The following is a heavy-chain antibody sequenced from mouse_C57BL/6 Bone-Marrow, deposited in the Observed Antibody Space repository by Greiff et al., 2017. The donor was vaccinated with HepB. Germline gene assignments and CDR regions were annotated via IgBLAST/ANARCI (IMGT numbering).Heavy chain of an antibody. V-gene: IGHV5-6*01. Sequence: VQLQQSGGDLVKPGGSLKLSCAASGFTFSSYGMSWVRQTPDKRLEWVATISSGGSYTYYPDSVKGRFTISRDNAKNTLYLQMSSLKSEDTAMYYCARGSNPWGFDYWGQGTTLTVSS. D-gene: IGHD2-5*01. CDR2: ISSGGSYT. CDR1: GFTFSSYG. CDR3: ARGSNPWGFDY. J-gene: IGHJ2*01.